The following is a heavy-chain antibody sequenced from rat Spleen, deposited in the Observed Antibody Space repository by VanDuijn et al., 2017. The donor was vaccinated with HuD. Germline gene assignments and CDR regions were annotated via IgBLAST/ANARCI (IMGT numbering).Heavy chain of an antibody. CDR1: GFTFSSFA. D-gene: IGHD2-2*01. CDR3: VGAGYLRDWYFDF. J-gene: IGHJ1*01. CDR2: ITSGGSNT. V-gene: IGHV5-29*01. Sequence: EVQLVESDGGLVQPGGSLKLSCAASGFTFSSFAMAWVRQAPKKGLEWVATITSGGSNTYYPDSVKGRFTISRDNAKSTLYLQMNSLRSEDTATYYCVGAGYLRDWYFDFWGPGTMVTVSS.